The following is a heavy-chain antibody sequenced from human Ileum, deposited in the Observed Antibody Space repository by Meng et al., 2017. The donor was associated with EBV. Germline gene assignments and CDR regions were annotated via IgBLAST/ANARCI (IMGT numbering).Heavy chain of an antibody. V-gene: IGHV4-34*01. CDR2: INHSGST. CDR3: ARGNKVSDRGFDY. CDR1: GGSFSGYY. D-gene: IGHD3-10*01. Sequence: QGQLKQLGAGLLKPSETLSLTCAVYGGSFSGYYWSWIRQPPGKGLEWIGEINHSGSTNYNPSLKSRVTISVDTSKNQFSLKLSSVTAADTAVYYCARGNKVSDRGFDYWGQGTLVTVSS. J-gene: IGHJ4*02.